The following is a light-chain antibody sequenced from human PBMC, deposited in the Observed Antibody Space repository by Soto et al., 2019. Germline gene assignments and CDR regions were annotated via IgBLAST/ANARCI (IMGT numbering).Light chain of an antibody. CDR2: EVS. CDR3: SSYTSSSTLVV. V-gene: IGLV2-14*01. CDR1: SSDVGGYNY. Sequence: QSVLTQPASVSGSPGQSITISCTGTSSDVGGYNYVSWYQQHPGKAPKLMIYEVSNRPSGVSNRFSGSKSGNTASLTISGLQAEDEADYYCSSYTSSSTLVVFGPGTKGTVL. J-gene: IGLJ1*01.